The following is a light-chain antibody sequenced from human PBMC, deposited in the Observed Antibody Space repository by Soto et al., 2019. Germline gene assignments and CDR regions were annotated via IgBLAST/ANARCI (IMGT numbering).Light chain of an antibody. CDR3: SSYTSGTTLYV. J-gene: IGLJ1*01. Sequence: QSALTQPASVSGSPGQSITISCTGTSSDVGGYNYVSWYQHHAGKAPRLMIYASSNRPSGVSHRFSGSRSCNTASLTISALQAEDEADYYCSSYTSGTTLYVFGTGPKVTVL. CDR2: ASS. CDR1: SSDVGGYNY. V-gene: IGLV2-14*01.